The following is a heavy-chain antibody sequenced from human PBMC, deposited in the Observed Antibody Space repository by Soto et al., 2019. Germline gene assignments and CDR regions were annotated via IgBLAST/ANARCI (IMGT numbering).Heavy chain of an antibody. CDR3: ARGSSGYISSWYYFDY. CDR2: ISGIGGST. CDR1: GFTFTDYA. Sequence: SLRLSCAASGFTFTDYALSWVRQAQGKGLEWVATISGIGGSTYLADSVKGRLSISRDNSKNTVSLLMNSLRAEDTAVYFCARGSSGYISSWYYFDYWGRGTLVTVSS. V-gene: IGHV3-23*01. D-gene: IGHD6-13*01. J-gene: IGHJ4*02.